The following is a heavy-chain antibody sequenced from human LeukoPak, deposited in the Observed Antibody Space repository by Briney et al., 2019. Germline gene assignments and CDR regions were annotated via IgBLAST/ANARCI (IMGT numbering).Heavy chain of an antibody. D-gene: IGHD3-3*01. CDR3: ARDLPPLYDFWSGIRNWFDP. Sequence: PSETLSLTCAVYGGSFSGYYWSWLRQPPGKGLEWSGEINHSGSTNYNPSLKSRVTISVDTSKNQFSLKLSSVTAADTAVYYCARDLPPLYDFWSGIRNWFDPWGQGTLVTVSS. CDR2: INHSGST. V-gene: IGHV4-34*01. J-gene: IGHJ5*02. CDR1: GGSFSGYY.